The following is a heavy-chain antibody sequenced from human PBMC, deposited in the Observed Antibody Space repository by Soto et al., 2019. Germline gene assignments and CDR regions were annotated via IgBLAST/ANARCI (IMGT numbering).Heavy chain of an antibody. CDR2: IYYAGST. Sequence: QVQLQESGPGVVKSSQTLSLTCYVSGGSISRSVYYWTWLRQHPGKGLEWIGHIYYAGSTYSNPSLKSRLSLSLDTSNNQFSLKLNSVTAADTAVYYCAIGLTTLYYFDSWGQGTLVSVSS. D-gene: IGHD1-1*01. J-gene: IGHJ4*02. CDR1: GGSISRSVYY. V-gene: IGHV4-31*02. CDR3: AIGLTTLYYFDS.